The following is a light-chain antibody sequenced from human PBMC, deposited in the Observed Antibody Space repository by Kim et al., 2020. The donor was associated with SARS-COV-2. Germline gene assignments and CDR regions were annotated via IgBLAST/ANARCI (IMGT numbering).Light chain of an antibody. Sequence: EIVMTQSPATLSVSPGERATLSCRDSQSVSSNLAWYQQKPGQAPRLLIYGASTRATGIPARFSGSVSGTEFTLTNSSLQSEDFAVYYCQLYNNWPYSFGQGTKLEI. CDR1: QSVSSN. J-gene: IGKJ2*03. V-gene: IGKV3-15*01. CDR2: GAS. CDR3: QLYNNWPYS.